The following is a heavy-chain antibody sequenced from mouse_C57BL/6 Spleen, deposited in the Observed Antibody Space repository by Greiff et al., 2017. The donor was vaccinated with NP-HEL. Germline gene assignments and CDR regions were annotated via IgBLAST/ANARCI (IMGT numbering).Heavy chain of an antibody. CDR3: ARETTVVATGDFDV. Sequence: VQLQQSGAELVKPGASVKISCKASGYAFSSYWMNWVKQRPGKGLEWIGQIYPGDGDTNYNGKFKGKATLTADKSSSTAYMQLSSLTSVDSAVYLCARETTVVATGDFDVWGTGTTVTVSS. CDR1: GYAFSSYW. CDR2: IYPGDGDT. V-gene: IGHV1-80*01. J-gene: IGHJ1*03. D-gene: IGHD1-1*01.